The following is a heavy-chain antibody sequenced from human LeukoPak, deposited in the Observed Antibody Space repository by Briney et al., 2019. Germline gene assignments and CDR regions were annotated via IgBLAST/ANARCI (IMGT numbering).Heavy chain of an antibody. CDR2: IIPILGIA. Sequence: ASVKVSCKASGGTFSSYAISWVRQAPGQGLEWMGRIIPILGIANYAQKFQGRVTITADKSTSTAYMELSSLRSEDTAVYYCARDFHDYGDYMGWFDPWGQGTLVTVSS. J-gene: IGHJ5*02. V-gene: IGHV1-69*04. D-gene: IGHD4-17*01. CDR3: ARDFHDYGDYMGWFDP. CDR1: GGTFSSYA.